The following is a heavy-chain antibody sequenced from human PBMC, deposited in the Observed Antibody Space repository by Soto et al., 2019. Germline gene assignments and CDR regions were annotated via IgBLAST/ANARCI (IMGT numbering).Heavy chain of an antibody. J-gene: IGHJ6*02. D-gene: IGHD6-19*01. CDR1: GGSISSYY. V-gene: IGHV4-59*01. CDR2: IYYSGST. Sequence: SETLSLTCTVSGGSISSYYWSWIRQPPGKGLEWIGYIYYSGSTNYNPSLKSRVTISVDTSKNQFSLKLSSVTAADTAVYYCAREGYSSGSSYYYYGMDVWGQGTTATVSS. CDR3: AREGYSSGSSYYYYGMDV.